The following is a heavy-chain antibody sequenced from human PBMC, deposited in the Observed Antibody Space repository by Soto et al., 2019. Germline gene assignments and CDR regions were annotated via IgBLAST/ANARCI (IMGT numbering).Heavy chain of an antibody. CDR2: IGFSGDST. V-gene: IGHV3-23*01. CDR1: GFPFSSYA. CDR3: ARRFSSSSFYFDY. Sequence: QTGGSLRLSCAASGFPFSSYAMSWVRHAPDKGLEWVSAIGFSGDSTYYADSVKGRFTISRDNSKNTLYLQMNSLRAEDTAVYYCARRFSSSSFYFDYWGQGTLVTVSS. D-gene: IGHD6-6*01. J-gene: IGHJ4*02.